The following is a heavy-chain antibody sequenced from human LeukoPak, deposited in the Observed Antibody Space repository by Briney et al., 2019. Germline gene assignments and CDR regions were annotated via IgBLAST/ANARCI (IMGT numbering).Heavy chain of an antibody. V-gene: IGHV1-46*01. Sequence: ASVKVSCKASGYTFTSYYMHWVRQATGQGLEWMGIINPSGGSTSYAQKFQGRVTMTRDTSTSTVHMELSSLRSEDTAVYYCARDMESGSYSDYFDYWGQGTLVTVSS. CDR3: ARDMESGSYSDYFDY. J-gene: IGHJ4*02. CDR2: INPSGGST. D-gene: IGHD1-26*01. CDR1: GYTFTSYY.